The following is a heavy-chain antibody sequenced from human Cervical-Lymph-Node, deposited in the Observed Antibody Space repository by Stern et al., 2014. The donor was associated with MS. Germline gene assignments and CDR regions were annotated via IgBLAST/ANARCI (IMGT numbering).Heavy chain of an antibody. J-gene: IGHJ4*02. V-gene: IGHV1-46*01. CDR1: GYTLTSYH. CDR2: IKPSSGNT. CDR3: ARDPSGTYYFDY. Sequence: VQLEESGAEVKKPGASVTVSCQASGYTLTSYHIHRVRQAPGQGLEWMGIIKPSSGNTIYAQRFRGRVTMTRDTSTSTVYMDLSSLRSDDTAVYYCARDPSGTYYFDYWGQGTLVTVSS. D-gene: IGHD1-1*01.